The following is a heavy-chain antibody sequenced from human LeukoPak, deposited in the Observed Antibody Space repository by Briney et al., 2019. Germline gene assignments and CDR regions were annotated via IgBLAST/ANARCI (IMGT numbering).Heavy chain of an antibody. Sequence: GGSLRLSCAASGFTFSSYSMNWVRQAPGKGLEWVSYISSSSSTIYYADSVKGRFTISRDNAKNSLYLQMNSLRAEDTAVYYCASPGGSHYYDSSGYDFDYWGQGTLVTVSS. D-gene: IGHD3-22*01. J-gene: IGHJ4*02. V-gene: IGHV3-48*01. CDR3: ASPGGSHYYDSSGYDFDY. CDR1: GFTFSSYS. CDR2: ISSSSSTI.